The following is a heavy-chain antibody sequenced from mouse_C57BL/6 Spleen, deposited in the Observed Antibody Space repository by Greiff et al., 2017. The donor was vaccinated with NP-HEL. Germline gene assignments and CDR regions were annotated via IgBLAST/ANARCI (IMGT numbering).Heavy chain of an antibody. J-gene: IGHJ1*03. V-gene: IGHV1-54*01. D-gene: IGHD1-1*01. CDR3: ARPPITTVVATDWYFDV. CDR1: GYAFTNYL. CDR2: INPGSGGT. Sequence: VKLMESGAELVRPGTSVKVSCKASGYAFTNYLIEWVKQRPGQGLEWIGVINPGSGGTNYNEKFKGKATLTADKSSSTAYMQLSSLTSEDSAVYFCARPPITTVVATDWYFDVWGTGTTVTVSS.